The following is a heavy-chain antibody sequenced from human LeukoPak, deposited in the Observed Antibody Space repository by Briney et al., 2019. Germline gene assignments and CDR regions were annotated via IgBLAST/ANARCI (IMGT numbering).Heavy chain of an antibody. D-gene: IGHD3-3*01. CDR2: TYYTSKWYN. Sequence: SQTLSPTCAISGDSVSSNRAAWNWFRQSPSRGLEWLGRTYYTSKWYNDYAVSVKSRITVNPDTSKNQFSLHLNSVTPEDTAVYYCARQGFRRFDPWGQGTLVTVSS. J-gene: IGHJ5*02. CDR1: GDSVSSNRAA. CDR3: ARQGFRRFDP. V-gene: IGHV6-1*01.